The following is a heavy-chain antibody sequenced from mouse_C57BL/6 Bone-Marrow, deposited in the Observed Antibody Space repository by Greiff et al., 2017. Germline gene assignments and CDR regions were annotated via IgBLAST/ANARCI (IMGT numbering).Heavy chain of an antibody. J-gene: IGHJ1*03. D-gene: IGHD2-5*01. V-gene: IGHV1-55*01. Sequence: QVQLQQPGAELVKPGASVKMSCKASGYTFTSYWITWVKQRPGQGLEWIGDIYPGSGSTNYNEKFKSKATLTVDPSSSRAYMQLSSLTSEDSAVYYCARPYYSNYWYFDVWGKGTTVTVSS. CDR1: GYTFTSYW. CDR3: ARPYYSNYWYFDV. CDR2: IYPGSGST.